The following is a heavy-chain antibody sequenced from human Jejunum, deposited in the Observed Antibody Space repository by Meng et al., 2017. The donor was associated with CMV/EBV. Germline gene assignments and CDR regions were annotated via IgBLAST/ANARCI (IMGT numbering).Heavy chain of an antibody. CDR2: FNPNGDVT. Sequence: QGQVVQSGAEVKKPGASVKVSCKASGYTFTNYYIHWVRQAPGQRLEWMGLFNPNGDVTTYSPRFQGRITLTGDTSTSTLYMELSSLTSDDTAVYYSAREMPMTCYFDQWGQGTLVTVSS. CDR3: AREMPMTCYFDQ. CDR1: GYTFTNYY. D-gene: IGHD3-22*01. V-gene: IGHV1-46*01. J-gene: IGHJ4*03.